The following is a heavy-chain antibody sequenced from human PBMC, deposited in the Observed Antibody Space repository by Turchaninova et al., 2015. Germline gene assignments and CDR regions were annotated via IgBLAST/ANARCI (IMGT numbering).Heavy chain of an antibody. CDR3: ARDRKVTSAFDP. J-gene: IGHJ5*02. V-gene: IGHV3-48*03. Sequence: GGSLRLSCAASGFTFSSYEMDWVRQATGKGVEWISYISGNGVTIYYADSVKGRFTISRDNAKNLLYLQMSGLRAEDTAIYYCARDRKVTSAFDPWGQGTLVTVSS. CDR2: ISGNGVTI. CDR1: GFTFSSYE. D-gene: IGHD2-21*02.